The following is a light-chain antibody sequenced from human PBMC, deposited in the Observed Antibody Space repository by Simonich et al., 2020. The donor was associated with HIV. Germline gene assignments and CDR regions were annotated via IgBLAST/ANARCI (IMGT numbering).Light chain of an antibody. CDR3: QQYYSSPYT. Sequence: DIVMTQSPDSLAVSLGERATINCKSSQRVLYSSDNKNYLAWYQLKPGQPPKLLIYGASTRQSGVPERFSGTGSGTDFTLTISSLQAEDVAVYYCQQYYSSPYTFGQGTKLEIK. J-gene: IGKJ2*01. V-gene: IGKV4-1*01. CDR1: QRVLYSSDNKNY. CDR2: GAS.